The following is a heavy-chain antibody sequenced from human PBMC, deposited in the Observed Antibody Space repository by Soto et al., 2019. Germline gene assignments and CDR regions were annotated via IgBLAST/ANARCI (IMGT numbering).Heavy chain of an antibody. CDR3: ARDDVGPYSGSYPSY. J-gene: IGHJ4*02. CDR1: GGTFSSYA. D-gene: IGHD1-26*01. CDR2: IIPIFGTA. Sequence: QVQLVQSGAEVKKPGSSVKVSCKASGGTFSSYAISWVRQAPGQGLEWMGGIIPIFGTANYAQKFQGRVTMTADESTRAAYMELSSLRSENTAVYYCARDDVGPYSGSYPSYWGQGTLVTVSS. V-gene: IGHV1-69*12.